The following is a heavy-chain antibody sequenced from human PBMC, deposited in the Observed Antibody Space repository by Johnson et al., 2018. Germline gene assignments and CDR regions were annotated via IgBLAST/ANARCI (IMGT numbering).Heavy chain of an antibody. CDR2: IGSAGDT. Sequence: VELVQSGGGLVQPGGSLRLSCAASGFTFSTYDMYWVRQTTGKGLEWVSSIGSAGDTYCPGSLKGRFTISRETAKSSLYLQMSNLRAGDTAVYYCSREDTGWCVYSYAYDMDVWGHGTTVTVSS. CDR1: GFTFSTYD. V-gene: IGHV3-13*01. D-gene: IGHD2-8*02. J-gene: IGHJ6*02. CDR3: SREDTGWCVYSYAYDMDV.